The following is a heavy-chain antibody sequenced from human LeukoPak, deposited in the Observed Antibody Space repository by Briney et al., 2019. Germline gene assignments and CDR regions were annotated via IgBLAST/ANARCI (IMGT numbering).Heavy chain of an antibody. CDR1: GGTFSTYA. Sequence: ASVKVSCKASGGTFSTYAISWVRQAPGQGLEWMGRILTIFGTANYAQKFQGRVTITTDESTSKAYVELSSLRSEDTAVYYCARDNRIAVAGSWFDPWGQGTLVTVSS. J-gene: IGHJ5*02. CDR3: ARDNRIAVAGSWFDP. D-gene: IGHD6-19*01. V-gene: IGHV1-69*05. CDR2: ILTIFGTA.